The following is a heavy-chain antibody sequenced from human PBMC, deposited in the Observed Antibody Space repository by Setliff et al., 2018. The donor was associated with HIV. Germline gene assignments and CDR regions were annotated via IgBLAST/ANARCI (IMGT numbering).Heavy chain of an antibody. D-gene: IGHD6-6*01. V-gene: IGHV1-46*01. Sequence: ASVKVSCKASGYTFSSNYMHWVRQAPGQGLEWMGLINPTGDITFYPQKFQARVTMTRDTSASTVYMELSSLRSEDTAVYYCARDPAPSSASYFQHWGQGTPVTVSS. CDR1: GYTFSSNY. CDR3: ARDPAPSSASYFQH. CDR2: INPTGDIT. J-gene: IGHJ1*01.